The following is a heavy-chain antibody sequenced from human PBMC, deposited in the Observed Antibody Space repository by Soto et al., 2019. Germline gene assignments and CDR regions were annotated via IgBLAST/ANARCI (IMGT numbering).Heavy chain of an antibody. CDR2: IIPIFGTA. V-gene: IGHV1-69*12. D-gene: IGHD3-22*01. Sequence: QVQLVQSGAEVKKPGSSVKVSCKASGGTFSSYAISWVRQAPGQGLEWMGEIIPIFGTANYAQKFQGRVTITADDSTSTAYMDLSSLRSDDTAVYYCARDRGPSSGYYPYWFDPWGQGTLVTVSS. CDR1: GGTFSSYA. CDR3: ARDRGPSSGYYPYWFDP. J-gene: IGHJ5*02.